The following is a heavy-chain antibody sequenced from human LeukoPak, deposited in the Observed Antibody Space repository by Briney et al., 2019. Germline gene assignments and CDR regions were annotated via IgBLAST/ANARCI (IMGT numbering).Heavy chain of an antibody. Sequence: SETLSLTCAVYGGSFSGYYWSWIRQPPGKGLEWIGEINHSGSTNYNPSLKSRVTISVDTSKNQFSLKLSSVTAADTAVYYCARGYRVDTARYFDYWGQGTLVTVSS. CDR2: INHSGST. CDR1: GGSFSGYY. J-gene: IGHJ4*02. V-gene: IGHV4-34*01. D-gene: IGHD5-18*01. CDR3: ARGYRVDTARYFDY.